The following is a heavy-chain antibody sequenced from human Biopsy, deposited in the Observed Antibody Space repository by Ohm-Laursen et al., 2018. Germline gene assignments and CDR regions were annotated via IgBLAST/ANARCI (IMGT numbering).Heavy chain of an antibody. J-gene: IGHJ4*01. CDR1: GYTFTDYY. CDR3: ARDQKAIMLERRTRTDFFDS. V-gene: IGHV1-2*02. CDR2: INPNSGAT. D-gene: IGHD3-16*01. Sequence: ASVKVSCKASGYTFTDYYIHWVRQVPGQGLEWIGWINPNSGATNSAQNFQGRVTMTKDTSLNTAYMEFSRLRSEDSAVYYCARDQKAIMLERRTRTDFFDSWGQGTLVTVSS.